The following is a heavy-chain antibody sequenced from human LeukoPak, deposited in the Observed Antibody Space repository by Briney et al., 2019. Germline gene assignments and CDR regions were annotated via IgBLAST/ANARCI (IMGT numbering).Heavy chain of an antibody. Sequence: GGSLRLSCAASGFSVSSNYISWVRRSPGKGLEWVSVIYSGGSTKYADSVKARFTISRDNSKNTVYLQMNSLRVEDTAVYYCARATLDNWGQGTLVTVSS. V-gene: IGHV3-53*01. CDR2: IYSGGST. J-gene: IGHJ4*02. CDR1: GFSVSSNY. CDR3: ARATLDN.